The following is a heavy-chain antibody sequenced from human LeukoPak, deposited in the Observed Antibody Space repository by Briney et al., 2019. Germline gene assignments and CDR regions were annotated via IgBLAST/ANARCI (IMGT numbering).Heavy chain of an antibody. V-gene: IGHV3-7*03. J-gene: IGHJ5*02. Sequence: GGSLRLSCAASGFTFSSYWMSWVRQAPGKGLEWVANIKQDGSEKYYVDSVKGRFTISRDTSKNTLCLQINSLRVEDTAVYYCIVFGDSNHWGQGTLVTVSS. CDR2: IKQDGSEK. D-gene: IGHD4-17*01. CDR1: GFTFSSYW. CDR3: IVFGDSNH.